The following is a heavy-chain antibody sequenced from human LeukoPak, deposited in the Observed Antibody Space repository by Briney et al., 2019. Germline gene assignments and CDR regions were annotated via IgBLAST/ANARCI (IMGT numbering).Heavy chain of an antibody. D-gene: IGHD3-22*01. V-gene: IGHV4-59*01. J-gene: IGHJ4*02. CDR3: ARVIVGGFFDY. CDR2: IYYSGST. CDR1: GGSISNYY. Sequence: SETLSLTCTVFGGSISNYYWSWIRQPPGKGLEWIGYIYYSGSTNYNPSLKSRVTISVDTSKNQFFLKLSSMTAGDTAIYYCARVIVGGFFDYWGQGALVTVSS.